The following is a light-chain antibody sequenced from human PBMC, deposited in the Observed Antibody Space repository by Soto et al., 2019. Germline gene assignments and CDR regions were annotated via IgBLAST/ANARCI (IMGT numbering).Light chain of an antibody. CDR1: QTISSW. J-gene: IGKJ2*01. V-gene: IGKV1-5*03. CDR2: KAS. Sequence: DIQMTQSPSTLSGSVGDRVTITCRASQTISSWLAWYQQKPGKAPKLLIYKASTLKSGVPSRFSGSGSGTDFTLTISSLQSEDFATYYCQQSYSTPYTFGQGTKLEIK. CDR3: QQSYSTPYT.